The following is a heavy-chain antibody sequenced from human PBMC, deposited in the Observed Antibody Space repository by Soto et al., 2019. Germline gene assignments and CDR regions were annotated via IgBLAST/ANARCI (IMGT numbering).Heavy chain of an antibody. V-gene: IGHV1-8*01. CDR3: ARITMGPNPMPIDYYGNIGFDP. CDR2: MNPNSGNT. D-gene: IGHD3-10*01. J-gene: IGHJ5*02. Sequence: ASVKVSCKASGYTFTSYDINWVRQATGQGLEWMGWMNPNSGNTGYAQKFQGRVTMTRNTSISTAYMELSSLRSEDTAVYYCARITMGPNPMPIDYYGNIGFDPWGQGTLVTVSS. CDR1: GYTFTSYD.